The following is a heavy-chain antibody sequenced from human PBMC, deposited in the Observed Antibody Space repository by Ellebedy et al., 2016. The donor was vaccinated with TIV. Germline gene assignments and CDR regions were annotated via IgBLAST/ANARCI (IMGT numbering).Heavy chain of an antibody. J-gene: IGHJ4*02. CDR1: GYTFTDYY. V-gene: IGHV1-2*04. CDR2: INPNSGGT. D-gene: IGHD5/OR15-5a*01. CDR3: TRDLTNIVSGDY. Sequence: AASVKVSCKTSGYTFTDYYIHWVRQAPGQGLEWMAWINPNSGGTNYAQKFQGWVTVTRDTSTSTAFLELSRLRSDDTAVYYCTRDLTNIVSGDYWGQGTLVTVSS.